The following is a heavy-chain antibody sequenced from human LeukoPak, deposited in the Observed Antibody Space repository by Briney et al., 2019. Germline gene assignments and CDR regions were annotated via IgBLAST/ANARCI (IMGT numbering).Heavy chain of an antibody. CDR2: ISGSGGST. CDR1: GFTFSSYA. V-gene: IGHV3-23*01. CDR3: AKVAGYSSSWYAPSYFDY. D-gene: IGHD6-13*01. Sequence: GGSLRLSCAASGFTFSSYAMSWVRQAPGKGPEWVSAISGSGGSTYYADSVKGRFTISRDNSKNTLYLQMNSLRAEDTAVYYCAKVAGYSSSWYAPSYFDYWGQGTLVTVSS. J-gene: IGHJ4*02.